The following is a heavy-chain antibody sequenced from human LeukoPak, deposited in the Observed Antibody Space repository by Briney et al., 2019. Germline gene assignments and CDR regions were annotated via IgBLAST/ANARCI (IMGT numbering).Heavy chain of an antibody. CDR1: GFTLSSYG. J-gene: IGHJ6*04. V-gene: IGHV3-48*03. Sequence: GGSLRLSCAASGFTLSSYGMTWVRQAPGKGLEWVSYISSSGSTIYYADSVKGRFTISRDNAKNSLYLQMNSLRAEDTAVYYCAELGITMIGGVWGKGTTVTISS. CDR2: ISSSGSTI. D-gene: IGHD3-10*02. CDR3: AELGITMIGGV.